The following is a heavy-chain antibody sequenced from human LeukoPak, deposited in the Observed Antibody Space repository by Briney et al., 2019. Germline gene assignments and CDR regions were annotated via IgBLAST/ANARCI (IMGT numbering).Heavy chain of an antibody. CDR3: TRDQTPYY. CDR2: IRSKIYGGTP. Sequence: GGSLRLSCTASGFTFGDYAMTWVRQAPGEGLKWVGFIRSKIYGGTPEYAASVRGRFTISRDDSKGVAYLQMTSLKTEDTAVYDCTRDQTPYYWGQGTLVTVSS. V-gene: IGHV3-49*04. J-gene: IGHJ4*02. CDR1: GFTFGDYA.